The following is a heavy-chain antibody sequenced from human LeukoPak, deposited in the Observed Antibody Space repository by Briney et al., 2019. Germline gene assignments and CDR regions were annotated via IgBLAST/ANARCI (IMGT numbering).Heavy chain of an antibody. CDR1: GITFSSYS. D-gene: IGHD6-13*01. CDR3: AKDVAAAVTWYFDY. Sequence: GGSLRLSCAASGITFSSYSMNWVRQAPGKGLEWVSGISWNSGSIGYADSVKGRFTISRDNAKNSLYLQMNSLRAEDTALYYCAKDVAAAVTWYFDYWGQGTLVTVSS. V-gene: IGHV3-9*01. J-gene: IGHJ4*02. CDR2: ISWNSGSI.